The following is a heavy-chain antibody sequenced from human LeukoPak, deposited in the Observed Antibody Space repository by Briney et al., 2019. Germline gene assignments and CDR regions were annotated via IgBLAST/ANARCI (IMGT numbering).Heavy chain of an antibody. Sequence: PGRSLRLSCAASGFTFSNYAMSWVRQAPGKGLEWVSAISGSGGSTYYADSVKGRFTISKDNSKNTLYLQMNSLRAEDTAVYYCASLPAYSSSWRNRYYFDYWGQGTLVTVSS. J-gene: IGHJ4*02. CDR2: ISGSGGST. CDR3: ASLPAYSSSWRNRYYFDY. CDR1: GFTFSNYA. V-gene: IGHV3-23*01. D-gene: IGHD6-13*01.